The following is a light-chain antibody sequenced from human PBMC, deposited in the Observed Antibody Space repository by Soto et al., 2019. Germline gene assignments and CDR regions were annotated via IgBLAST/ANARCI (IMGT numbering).Light chain of an antibody. J-gene: IGKJ4*01. Sequence: DILLTQSPGTLSLSPGERATLSCRASQSVRGTSLAWYQQKPGQAPRLIIYDASSRATGIPDRFSGGGSGTDFTLTISRLEPEDFAVYYCQQYGRSKPVTFGGGTKVDIK. CDR1: QSVRGTS. V-gene: IGKV3-20*01. CDR2: DAS. CDR3: QQYGRSKPVT.